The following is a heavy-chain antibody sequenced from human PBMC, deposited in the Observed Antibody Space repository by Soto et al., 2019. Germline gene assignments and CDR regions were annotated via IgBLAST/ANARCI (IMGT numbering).Heavy chain of an antibody. CDR1: GFTFSSYA. Sequence: GGSLRLSCAPSGFTFSSYAMSWVRQAPGKGLEWVSAISGSGGSTYYADSVKGRFTISRDNSKNTLFLQMSTLRAPDTAVYYCAKELRGRLHHLRTNWFDPWGQGTLVTV. D-gene: IGHD6-25*01. CDR2: ISGSGGST. CDR3: AKELRGRLHHLRTNWFDP. J-gene: IGHJ5*02. V-gene: IGHV3-23*01.